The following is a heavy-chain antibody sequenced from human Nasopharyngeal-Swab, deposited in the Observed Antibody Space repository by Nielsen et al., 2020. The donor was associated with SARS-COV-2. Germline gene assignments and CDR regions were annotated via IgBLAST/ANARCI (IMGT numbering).Heavy chain of an antibody. J-gene: IGHJ6*03. CDR1: GFTFSSYA. CDR3: ARVTGCTNGVCYLSPYYYYYMDV. D-gene: IGHD2-8*01. CDR2: ISDSGGST. V-gene: IGHV3-23*01. Sequence: GESLKISCAASGFTFSSYAMSWVRQAPGKGLEWVSGISDSGGSTYYADSLKGRFTISRDNSKNTLYLQMNSLRAEDTAVYYCARVTGCTNGVCYLSPYYYYYMDVWGKGTTVTVSS.